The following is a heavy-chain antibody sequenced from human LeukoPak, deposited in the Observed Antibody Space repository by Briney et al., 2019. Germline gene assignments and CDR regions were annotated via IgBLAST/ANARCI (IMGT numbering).Heavy chain of an antibody. V-gene: IGHV3-49*03. J-gene: IGHJ4*02. CDR1: GFTFGDYA. Sequence: QSGGSLRLSCTVSGFTFGDYAISWFRQAPGKGLEWVGFIRSNGYGGTTEYAASVKGRFTISRDESKSIAYLQMNSLKIEDTGMYYCTRGGAADLEIGDYWDQGTLVTVSS. CDR3: TRGGAADLEIGDY. D-gene: IGHD6-25*01. CDR2: IRSNGYGGTT.